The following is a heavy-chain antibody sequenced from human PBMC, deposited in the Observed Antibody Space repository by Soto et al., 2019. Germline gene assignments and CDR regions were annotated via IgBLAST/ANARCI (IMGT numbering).Heavy chain of an antibody. CDR3: ARDRNWNGYYGMDV. D-gene: IGHD1-1*01. CDR2: ISSSGSTI. J-gene: IGHJ6*02. V-gene: IGHV3-48*03. CDR1: GFTFSSYE. Sequence: EVQLVESGGGLVQPGGSLRLSCAASGFTFSSYEMNWVRQAPGKGLEWVSYISSSGSTIYYADSVKGRFTISRDNAKNSLYLQMNSLRAEDTAVYYCARDRNWNGYYGMDVWGQGTTVTVSS.